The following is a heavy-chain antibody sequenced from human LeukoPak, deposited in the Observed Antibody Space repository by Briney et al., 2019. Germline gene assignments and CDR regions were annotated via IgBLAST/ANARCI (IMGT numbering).Heavy chain of an antibody. Sequence: QPGGSLRLSCAASGFTFSSYSMNWVRQAPGKGLEWVSYISSSSSTIYYADSVKGRFTISRDNAKNTLYLQMNSLRAEDTAVYYCARDRAYSSGWYDYWGQGTLVTVSS. CDR3: ARDRAYSSGWYDY. V-gene: IGHV3-48*01. D-gene: IGHD6-19*01. CDR1: GFTFSSYS. J-gene: IGHJ4*02. CDR2: ISSSSSTI.